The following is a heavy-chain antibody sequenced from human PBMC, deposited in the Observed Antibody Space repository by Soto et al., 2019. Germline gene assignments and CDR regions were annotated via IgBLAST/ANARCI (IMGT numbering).Heavy chain of an antibody. V-gene: IGHV3-7*01. D-gene: IGHD2-21*01. Sequence: GGSLRLSCAASGFTFGNYWMSWVRLAPGKGPEWVANIKQDGSERNYVDSVKGRFTISRDNAENSLYLQMNSLRVEDTGVYYCASARHIGPWGQGTLVTVSS. CDR3: ASARHIGP. J-gene: IGHJ5*02. CDR2: IKQDGSER. CDR1: GFTFGNYW.